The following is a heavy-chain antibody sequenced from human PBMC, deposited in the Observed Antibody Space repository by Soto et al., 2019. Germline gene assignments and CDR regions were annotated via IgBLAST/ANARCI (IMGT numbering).Heavy chain of an antibody. Sequence: EVQLVESGGGLVKPGGSLRLSCAASGFTFSNAWMSWVRQAPGKGLEWVGRIKSKTDGGTTDYAAPVKGRFTISRXXXXXXXYXXXXXXXXXXXXXXXXXXXXXXXXXXXXXXXYXYYMDVXXXGXXXTVS. J-gene: IGHJ6*03. V-gene: IGHV3-15*01. CDR2: IKSKTDGGTT. CDR1: GFTFSNAW. CDR3: XXXXXXXXXXXXXXXYXYYMDV.